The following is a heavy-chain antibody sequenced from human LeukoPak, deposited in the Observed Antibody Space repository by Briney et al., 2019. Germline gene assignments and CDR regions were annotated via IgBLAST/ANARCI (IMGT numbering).Heavy chain of an antibody. CDR3: ARESGGSEGGYYFDY. CDR2: IYSGGST. V-gene: IGHV3-53*01. D-gene: IGHD6-19*01. CDR1: GFTVSSNY. J-gene: IGHJ4*02. Sequence: PGGSLRLSCAASGFTVSSNYMSWVRQAPGKGPEWVSVIYSGGSTYYADSVKGRFTISRDNSKNTLYLQMNSLRAEDTAVYYCARESGGSEGGYYFDYWGQGTLVTVSS.